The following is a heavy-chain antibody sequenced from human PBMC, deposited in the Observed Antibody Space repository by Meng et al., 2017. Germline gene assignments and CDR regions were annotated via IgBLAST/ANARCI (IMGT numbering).Heavy chain of an antibody. D-gene: IGHD6-19*01. CDR1: GSSVTTSY. CDR2: IYSGGST. Sequence: EVQLAETGGGLIQPGGSLGLSCTASGSSVTTSYMGWVRQAPGKGLEWVSVIYSGGSTYYADSVKGRFSISRDNSKNTLYLQMNSLRAEDTAVYFCARDSSSGWYHNYWGQGTLVTVSS. V-gene: IGHV3-53*02. CDR3: ARDSSSGWYHNY. J-gene: IGHJ4*02.